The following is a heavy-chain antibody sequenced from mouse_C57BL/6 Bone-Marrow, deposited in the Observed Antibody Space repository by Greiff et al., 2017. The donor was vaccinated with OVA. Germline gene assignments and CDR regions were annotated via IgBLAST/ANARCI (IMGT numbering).Heavy chain of an antibody. CDR1: GFTFSDYG. Sequence: EVQVVESGGGLVKPGGSLKLSCAASGFTFSDYGMHWVRQAPEKGLEWVAYISSGSSTIYYADTVKGRFTISRDNAKNTLFLQMTSLRSEDTAMYYCARPTYYGYPYAMDYWGQGTSVTVSS. CDR2: ISSGSSTI. J-gene: IGHJ4*01. CDR3: ARPTYYGYPYAMDY. D-gene: IGHD2-2*01. V-gene: IGHV5-17*01.